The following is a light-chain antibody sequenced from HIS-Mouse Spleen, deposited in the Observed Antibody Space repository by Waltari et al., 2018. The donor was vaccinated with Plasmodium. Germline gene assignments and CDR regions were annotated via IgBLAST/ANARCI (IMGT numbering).Light chain of an antibody. CDR2: AAS. CDR3: QQSHT. CDR1: PSISSY. V-gene: IGKV1-39*01. J-gene: IGKJ2*01. Sequence: DIQMTQSPSSLSASVGDRVTITCRASPSISSYLNWYQQKPGKAPKLLIYAASSLQSGVPSRFSGSGSGTDFTLTISSLQPEDFATYYCQQSHTFSQGTKLEIK.